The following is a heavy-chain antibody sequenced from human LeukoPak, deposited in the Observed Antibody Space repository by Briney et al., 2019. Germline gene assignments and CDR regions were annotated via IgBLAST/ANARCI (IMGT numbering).Heavy chain of an antibody. Sequence: PSETLSLTCTGSGGSISSYYWSWIRQPPGKGLEGIGYIYYSGSTNYNPSLKSRATISVDTSENQFSLKLSSVTAADTAVYYCARGVGSWGTNYFDYWGQGTLVIVSS. J-gene: IGHJ4*02. CDR2: IYYSGST. D-gene: IGHD3-16*01. V-gene: IGHV4-59*01. CDR3: ARGVGSWGTNYFDY. CDR1: GGSISSYY.